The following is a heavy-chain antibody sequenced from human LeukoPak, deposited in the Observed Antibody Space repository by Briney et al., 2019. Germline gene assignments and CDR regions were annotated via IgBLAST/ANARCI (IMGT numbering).Heavy chain of an antibody. Sequence: GASVTVSCTASGYTFTSYYMHWVRQAPGQGLEWMGIINPSGGSTSYAQKFQGRVTMTRDTSTSTVYMELSSLRSEDTAVYYCAREDYYYYGMDVWGQGTTVTVSS. J-gene: IGHJ6*02. CDR2: INPSGGST. V-gene: IGHV1-46*01. CDR3: AREDYYYYGMDV. CDR1: GYTFTSYY.